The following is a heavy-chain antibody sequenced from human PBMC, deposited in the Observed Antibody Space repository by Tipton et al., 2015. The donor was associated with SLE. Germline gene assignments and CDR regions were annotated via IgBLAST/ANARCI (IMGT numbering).Heavy chain of an antibody. D-gene: IGHD5-24*01. CDR2: IYHSGST. CDR1: GGSISSSNW. J-gene: IGHJ4*02. Sequence: TLSLTCAVSGGSISSSNWWSWVRQPPGKGLEWIGEIYHSGSTNYNPSLKSRVTISVGTSKNQFSLKLSSVTAADTAVYYCARGDGYNFDYWGQGTLVTVSS. CDR3: ARGDGYNFDY. V-gene: IGHV4-4*02.